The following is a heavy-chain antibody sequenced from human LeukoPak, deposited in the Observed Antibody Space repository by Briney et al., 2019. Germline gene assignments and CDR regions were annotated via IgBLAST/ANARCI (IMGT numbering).Heavy chain of an antibody. CDR1: GFTFSSYG. V-gene: IGHV3-30*02. Sequence: GGSLRLSCAASGFTFSSYGMHWVHQAPGKGLEWVAFIRYDGSNKYYADSVKGRFTISRDNSKNTLYLQMNSLRAEDTAVYYCARGSHGVAATDTPFDYWGQGTLVTVSS. J-gene: IGHJ4*02. CDR3: ARGSHGVAATDTPFDY. CDR2: IRYDGSNK. D-gene: IGHD6-13*01.